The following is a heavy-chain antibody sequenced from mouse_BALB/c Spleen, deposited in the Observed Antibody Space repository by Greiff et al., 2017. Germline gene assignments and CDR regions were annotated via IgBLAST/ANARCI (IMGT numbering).Heavy chain of an antibody. Sequence: EVQRVESGGGLVQPGGSRKLSCAASGFTFSSFGMHWVRQAPEKGLEWVAYISSGSSTIYYADTVKGRFTIARDNPKNTLFLQMTSLRSEDTAMYNCARSDGGDYDSSAMDYWGQGTSVTVSS. CDR2: ISSGSSTI. CDR3: ARSDGGDYDSSAMDY. V-gene: IGHV5-17*02. D-gene: IGHD1-1*01. CDR1: GFTFSSFG. J-gene: IGHJ4*01.